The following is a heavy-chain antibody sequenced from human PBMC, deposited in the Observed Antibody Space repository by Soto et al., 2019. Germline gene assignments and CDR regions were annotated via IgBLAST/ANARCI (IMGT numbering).Heavy chain of an antibody. Sequence: ASVKISCKASGYTFTGYYMHWVRQAPGQGLEWMGWINPNSGGTNYGQKFQGWVTMTRDTSISTAYMELSRLRSDDTAVYYCARDRDSSGYFDYWGQGTLVTVSS. D-gene: IGHD6-19*01. J-gene: IGHJ4*02. CDR3: ARDRDSSGYFDY. V-gene: IGHV1-2*04. CDR2: INPNSGGT. CDR1: GYTFTGYY.